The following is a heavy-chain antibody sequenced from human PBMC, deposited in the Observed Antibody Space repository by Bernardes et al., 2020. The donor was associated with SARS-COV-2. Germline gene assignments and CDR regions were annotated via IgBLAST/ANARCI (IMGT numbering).Heavy chain of an antibody. J-gene: IGHJ4*02. CDR2: IYSGGTT. CDR3: ARDLHASL. CDR1: GFNVSSTF. Sequence: GVLRLSCAASGFNVSSTFMHWVRQAPGKGLEWISVIYSGGTTHCADSVKGRCTISRDNSKNTLYLQMNSLRGEDTAVYYCARDLHASLWGQGTLVTVSS. V-gene: IGHV3-53*05.